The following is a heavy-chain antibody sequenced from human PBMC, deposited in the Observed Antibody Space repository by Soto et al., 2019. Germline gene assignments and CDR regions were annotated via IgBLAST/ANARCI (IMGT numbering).Heavy chain of an antibody. Sequence: PSETLSLTCTVSGGSISSSSYYWGWIRQPPGKGLEWIGSIYYSGSTYYNPSLKSRVTISVDTSKNQFSLKLSSVTAADTAVYYCARHYGSGSYMFSNWFDPWGQGTLVTRLL. CDR1: GGSISSSSYY. V-gene: IGHV4-39*01. J-gene: IGHJ5*02. CDR2: IYYSGST. CDR3: ARHYGSGSYMFSNWFDP. D-gene: IGHD3-10*01.